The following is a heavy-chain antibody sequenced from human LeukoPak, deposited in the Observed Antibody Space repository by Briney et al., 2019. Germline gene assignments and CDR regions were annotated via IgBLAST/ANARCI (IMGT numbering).Heavy chain of an antibody. V-gene: IGHV4-4*07. CDR2: IYTSGST. J-gene: IGHJ4*02. CDR1: GGSISSYY. D-gene: IGHD6-13*01. CDR3: ARDSLAIAAAGSGFDY. Sequence: SETLSLTCTVSGGSISSYYWSWIRQPAGEGLEWIGRIYTSGSTNYNPSLKSRVTMSVDTPKNQFSLKLSSVTAADTAVYYCARDSLAIAAAGSGFDYWGQGTLVTVSS.